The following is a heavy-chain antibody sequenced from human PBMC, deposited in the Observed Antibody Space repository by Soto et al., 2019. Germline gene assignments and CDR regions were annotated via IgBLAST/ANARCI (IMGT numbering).Heavy chain of an antibody. CDR1: GFTFSSYS. J-gene: IGHJ6*02. Sequence: EVQLVESGGGLVKPGGSLRLSCAASGFTFSSYSMNWVRQAPGKGLEWVSSISSSSSYIYYADSVKGRFTISRDNAKNSLYLQMNSLRAEDTAVYCCARDDYGDYEGWSRGMDVWGQGTTVTVSS. V-gene: IGHV3-21*01. CDR3: ARDDYGDYEGWSRGMDV. D-gene: IGHD4-17*01. CDR2: ISSSSSYI.